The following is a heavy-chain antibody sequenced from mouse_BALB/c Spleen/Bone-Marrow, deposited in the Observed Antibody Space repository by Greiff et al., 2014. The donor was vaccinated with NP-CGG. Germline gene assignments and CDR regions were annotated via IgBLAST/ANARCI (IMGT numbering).Heavy chain of an antibody. CDR3: AKKWCYGYGLGY. D-gene: IGHD1-1*01. CDR1: GFSLTSYG. J-gene: IGHJ4*01. V-gene: IGHV2-5*01. Sequence: VQLQQSGPGLAQPSQSVSITCTVSGFSLTSYGVHWVRQSPGKGLEWLGVIWRGGNTDYNATFMARLRMTKDNSKSQVFLKMNSLQAEDSAIYYCAKKWCYGYGLGYWGQGTRVTVSS. CDR2: IWRGGNT.